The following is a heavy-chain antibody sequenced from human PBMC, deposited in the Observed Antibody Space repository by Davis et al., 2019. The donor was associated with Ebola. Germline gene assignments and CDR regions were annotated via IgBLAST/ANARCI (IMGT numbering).Heavy chain of an antibody. V-gene: IGHV5-51*01. CDR3: ARYGHGSGSFGGQEGYYGMDV. D-gene: IGHD3-10*01. Sequence: GESLKISCKGSGYSFTSYWIGWVRQMPGKGLEWMGIIYPGDSDTRYSPSFQGQVTISADKSISTAYLQWSSLKASDTAMYYCARYGHGSGSFGGQEGYYGMDVWGQGTTVTVSS. CDR2: IYPGDSDT. CDR1: GYSFTSYW. J-gene: IGHJ6*02.